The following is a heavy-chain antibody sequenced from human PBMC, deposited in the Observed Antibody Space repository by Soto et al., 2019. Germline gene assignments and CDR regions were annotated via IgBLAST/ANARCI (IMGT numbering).Heavy chain of an antibody. J-gene: IGHJ6*02. V-gene: IGHV1-46*01. CDR3: ARDIVVVPAATDYYYYYGMDV. CDR1: GYTFSNYY. CDR2: INPSGDST. D-gene: IGHD2-2*01. Sequence: ASVKVSCKGTGYTFSNYYMHWVRQAPGQGLEWMGIINPSGDSTSYAQEFQGRVTMTRETSTSTLYMELSSLRSEDTAVYYCARDIVVVPAATDYYYYYGMDVWGQGTTVTVSS.